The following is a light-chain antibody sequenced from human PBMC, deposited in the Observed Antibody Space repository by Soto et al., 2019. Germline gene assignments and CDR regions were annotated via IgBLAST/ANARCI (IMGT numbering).Light chain of an antibody. CDR2: GAS. CDR1: QSVSSN. V-gene: IGKV3-15*01. Sequence: EIVMTQSPATLSVSPGERATLSCRASQSVSSNLAWYQQKPGQAPRLLIYGASTRATGIPARFSGSGSGTELTLTSSNLQSEDFAVYYCQQYNNWLTFGGGTKVEIK. J-gene: IGKJ4*01. CDR3: QQYNNWLT.